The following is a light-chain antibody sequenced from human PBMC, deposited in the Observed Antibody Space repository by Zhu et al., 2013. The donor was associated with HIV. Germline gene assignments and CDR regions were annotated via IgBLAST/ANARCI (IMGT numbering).Light chain of an antibody. CDR2: GSF. Sequence: EIVLTQSPATLSLSPGERATLSCRASQNVDIHLAWYQQKPGQAPRLLIYGSFNRATGIPDRFSGSGSGTEFTLTISSLQPDDFATYYCQQYNSYSRYTFGQGTKLEIK. CDR3: QQYNSYSRYT. V-gene: IGKV3D-15*01. CDR1: QNVDIH. J-gene: IGKJ2*01.